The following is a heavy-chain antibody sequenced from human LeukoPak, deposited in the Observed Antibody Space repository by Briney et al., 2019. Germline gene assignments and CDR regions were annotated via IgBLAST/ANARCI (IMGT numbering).Heavy chain of an antibody. V-gene: IGHV4-59*01. D-gene: IGHD3-10*01. Sequence: KASETLSLTCTVSGGSISSYYWSWIRQPPGKGLEWFGYVYYSGSTNYNPSLKSRVTISVDTSKNQFSLKLSSVTAADTAVYYCARGPLRHYYGWGDDAFDIWGQGTMVTVSS. J-gene: IGHJ3*02. CDR2: VYYSGST. CDR3: ARGPLRHYYGWGDDAFDI. CDR1: GGSISSYY.